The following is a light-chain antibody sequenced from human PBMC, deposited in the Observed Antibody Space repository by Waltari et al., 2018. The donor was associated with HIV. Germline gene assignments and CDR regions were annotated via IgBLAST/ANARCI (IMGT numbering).Light chain of an antibody. J-gene: IGLJ3*02. CDR3: CSYAGSNIHWV. V-gene: IGLV2-11*01. CDR1: SRYVNNYNY. Sequence: QSALTQPRSVSGSPGQSVTISCTGTSRYVNNYNYVSLYQHPPGEAPKLVIFGVNKRPSGGPDRFSGSNSGNTASLTISGLQAEDEGHYYCCSYAGSNIHWVFGGGTKLTVL. CDR2: GVN.